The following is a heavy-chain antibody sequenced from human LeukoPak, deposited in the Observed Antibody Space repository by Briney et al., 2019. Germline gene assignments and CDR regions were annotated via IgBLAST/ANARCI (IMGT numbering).Heavy chain of an antibody. CDR2: IRYDGSNK. CDR1: GFTFSSYG. D-gene: IGHD2-2*01. J-gene: IGHJ4*02. Sequence: GGSLRLSCAASGFTFSSYGMHWVRQAPGKGLEWVAFIRYDGSNKYYADSVKGRFTISRDNSKNTLYPQMNSLRAEDTAVYYCANEVLGYCSSTSCPFDYWGQGTLVTVSS. V-gene: IGHV3-30*02. CDR3: ANEVLGYCSSTSCPFDY.